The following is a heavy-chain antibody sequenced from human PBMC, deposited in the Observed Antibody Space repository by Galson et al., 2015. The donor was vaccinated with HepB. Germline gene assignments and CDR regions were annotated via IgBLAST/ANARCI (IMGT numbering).Heavy chain of an antibody. J-gene: IGHJ4*02. D-gene: IGHD1-26*01. CDR1: GFAFSTHG. CDR2: ISSGGGIT. V-gene: IGHV3-23*01. Sequence: SLRLSCAASGFAFSTHGMSWVRQAPGKGLEWVSSISSGGGITYDADSVKGRFTISRDNSKNTLYLQMNILRTEDTAVYYCAKAGELSGSQSGYDCWGQGTLVTVSS. CDR3: AKAGELSGSQSGYDC.